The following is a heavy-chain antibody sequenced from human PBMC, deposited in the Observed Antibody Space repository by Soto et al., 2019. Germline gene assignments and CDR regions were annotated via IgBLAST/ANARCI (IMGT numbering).Heavy chain of an antibody. J-gene: IGHJ5*02. CDR1: KFSFSGYW. V-gene: IGHV3-74*01. D-gene: IGHD1-26*01. CDR3: AKVASGSYDWFDP. CDR2: VNPDGSTT. Sequence: DVQLVESGGGLVQPGGSLRLSCAASKFSFSGYWMHWVRQAPGKGLMWVSRVNPDGSTTTYADSVKGRFTISRDNAKNTVFLQMNSLRADHTAVYYCAKVASGSYDWFDPWGQGTLVTVSS.